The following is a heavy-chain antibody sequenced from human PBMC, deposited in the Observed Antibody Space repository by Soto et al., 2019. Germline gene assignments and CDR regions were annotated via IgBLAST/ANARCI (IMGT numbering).Heavy chain of an antibody. CDR2: IIPIFGTA. D-gene: IGHD3-22*01. CDR3: ARHYYDSSGYYNWFDP. J-gene: IGHJ5*02. Sequence: GASVKVSCKASGGTFSSYAISWVRQAPGQGLEWMGGIIPIFGTANYAQKFQGRVTITADESTSTAYMELSSLRSEDTAVYYCARHYYDSSGYYNWFDPWGQGTLVTVSS. CDR1: GGTFSSYA. V-gene: IGHV1-69*13.